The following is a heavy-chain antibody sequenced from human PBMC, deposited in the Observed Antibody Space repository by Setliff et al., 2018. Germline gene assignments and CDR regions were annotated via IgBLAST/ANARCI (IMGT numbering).Heavy chain of an antibody. CDR1: GGSISSGSYY. D-gene: IGHD3-22*01. CDR3: AREYYYDSSGSFDY. V-gene: IGHV4-61*02. J-gene: IGHJ4*02. CDR2: IYTSGST. Sequence: PSETLSLTCTVSGGSISSGSYYWSWIRQPAGKGLEWIGRIYTSGSTNYNPSLKSRVTISVDTSKNQFSPKLSSVTAADTAVYYCAREYYYDSSGSFDYWGQGTLVTVSS.